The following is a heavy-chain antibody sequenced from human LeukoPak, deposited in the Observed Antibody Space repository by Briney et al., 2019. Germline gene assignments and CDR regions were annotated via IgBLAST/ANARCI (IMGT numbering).Heavy chain of an antibody. CDR2: IIPIFGMA. Sequence: ASVKVSCKASGGTFSSYAISWVRQAPGQGLEWMGGIIPIFGMANYAQKFQGRVTITADESTTTAYMEVSSLRSEDTAIYYCARDRYSSSFLGEVTIRRFVDALDIWGQGTMVTVSS. CDR1: GGTFSSYA. J-gene: IGHJ3*02. V-gene: IGHV1-69*13. CDR3: ARDRYSSSFLGEVTIRRFVDALDI. D-gene: IGHD6-13*01.